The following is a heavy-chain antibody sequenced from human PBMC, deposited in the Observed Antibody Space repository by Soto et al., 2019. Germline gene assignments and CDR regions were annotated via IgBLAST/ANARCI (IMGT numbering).Heavy chain of an antibody. D-gene: IGHD4-17*01. CDR2: ITGGDETT. V-gene: IGHV3-23*01. Sequence: GGSLRLSCAASGFTFSTYAMSWVRQAPGKGLKWAPGKGLEWVSLITGGDETTSYADSVRGRFSISRDNSKNSLSLEMNSLRAEDTAVYYCAIDATGDYVGAFDFWGQGTMVTVSS. J-gene: IGHJ3*01. CDR3: AIDATGDYVGAFDF. CDR1: GFTFSTYA.